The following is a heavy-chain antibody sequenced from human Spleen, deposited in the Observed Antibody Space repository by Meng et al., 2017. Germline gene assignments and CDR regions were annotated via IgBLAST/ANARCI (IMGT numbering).Heavy chain of an antibody. D-gene: IGHD2-15*01. CDR2: ISSSGSTI. Sequence: GGSLRLSCTVSGGSISSYEMNWVRQAPGKGLEWVSYISSSGSTIYYADSVKGRFTISRDNAKNSLYLQMNSLRAEDTAVYYCARDIRYCSGGSCSRYYYYYGMDVWGQGTTVTVSS. CDR3: ARDIRYCSGGSCSRYYYYYGMDV. J-gene: IGHJ6*02. V-gene: IGHV3-48*03. CDR1: GGSISSYE.